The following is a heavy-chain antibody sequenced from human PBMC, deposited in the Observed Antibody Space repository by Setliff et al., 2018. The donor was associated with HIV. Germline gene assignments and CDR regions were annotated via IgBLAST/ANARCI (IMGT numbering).Heavy chain of an antibody. CDR2: LYPTGTT. D-gene: IGHD3-10*01. V-gene: IGHV4-61*02. Sequence: ASETLSLTCTVSGGSISNPNYHWSWIRQPAGKGLEWIGRLYPTGTTNYNPSLKSRVSISVDTSKNQFSLRLSSVTATDTAVYYCARAGFGELFPEVFDYWGQGALVTVSS. CDR3: ARAGFGELFPEVFDY. CDR1: GGSISNPNYH. J-gene: IGHJ4*02.